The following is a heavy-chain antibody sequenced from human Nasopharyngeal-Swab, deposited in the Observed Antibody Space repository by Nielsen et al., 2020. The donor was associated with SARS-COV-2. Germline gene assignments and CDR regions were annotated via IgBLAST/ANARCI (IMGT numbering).Heavy chain of an antibody. CDR1: GFTFSSYE. D-gene: IGHD3-16*02. CDR3: ARDYIVAHYYYGMDV. CDR2: ISSSGSTI. V-gene: IGHV3-48*03. Sequence: GESLKISCAASGFTFSSYEMNWVRQAPGKGLEWVSYISSSGSTIYYADSVKGRFTISRDNAKNSLYLQMNSLRAEDTAAYYCARDYIVAHYYYGMDVWGQGTTVTVSS. J-gene: IGHJ6*02.